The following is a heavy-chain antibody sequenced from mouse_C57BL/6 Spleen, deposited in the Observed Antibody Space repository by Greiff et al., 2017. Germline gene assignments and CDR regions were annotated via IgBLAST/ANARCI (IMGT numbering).Heavy chain of an antibody. CDR3: ARSGDGYYLYYFDY. CDR1: GYSFTSYY. V-gene: IGHV1-66*01. Sequence: VQLQQSGPELVKPGASVKISCKASGYSFTSYYIHWVKQRPGQGLEWIGWIYPGSGNTKYNEKFKGKATLTADTSSSTAYMQLSSLTSEDSAVYYCARSGDGYYLYYFDYWGQGTTLTVSS. J-gene: IGHJ2*01. CDR2: IYPGSGNT. D-gene: IGHD2-3*01.